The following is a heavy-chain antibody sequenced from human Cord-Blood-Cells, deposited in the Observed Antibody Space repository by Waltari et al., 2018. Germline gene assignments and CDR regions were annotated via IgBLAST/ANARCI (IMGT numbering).Heavy chain of an antibody. CDR2: IKQDGSEK. CDR1: FSSYW. V-gene: IGHV3-7*01. CDR3: AREGIAVALDY. Sequence: FSSYWMSWVRQAPGKGLEWVANIKQDGSEKYYVDSVKGRFTISRDNAKNSLYLQMNSLRAEDTAVYYCAREGIAVALDYWGQGTLVTVSS. D-gene: IGHD6-19*01. J-gene: IGHJ4*02.